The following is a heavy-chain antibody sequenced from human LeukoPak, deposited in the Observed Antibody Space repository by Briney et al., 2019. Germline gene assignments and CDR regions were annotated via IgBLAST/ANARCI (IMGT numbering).Heavy chain of an antibody. J-gene: IGHJ6*02. CDR1: GYTFTSYA. CDR2: INTNTGNP. Sequence: ASVKVSCKASGYTFTSYAMNWVRQAPGQGLEWMGWINTNTGNPTYAQGFTGRFVFSLDTSVSTAYLQISNLKAEDTAVYYCAREYSSSWYFSYYGMDVWGQGTTVTVSS. CDR3: AREYSSSWYFSYYGMDV. V-gene: IGHV7-4-1*02. D-gene: IGHD6-13*01.